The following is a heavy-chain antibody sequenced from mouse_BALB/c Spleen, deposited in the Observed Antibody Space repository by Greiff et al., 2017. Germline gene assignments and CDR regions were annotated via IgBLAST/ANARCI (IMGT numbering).Heavy chain of an antibody. CDR1: GFTFSSYT. Sequence: EVKVVESGGGLVKPGGSLKLSCAASGFTFSSYTMSWVRQTPEKRLEWVATISSGGSYTYYPDSVKGRFTISRDNAKNTLYLQMSSLKSEDTAMYYCTRGDGNYEGVYYYAMDYWGQGTSVTVSS. CDR2: ISSGGSYT. J-gene: IGHJ4*01. CDR3: TRGDGNYEGVYYYAMDY. D-gene: IGHD2-1*01. V-gene: IGHV5-6-4*01.